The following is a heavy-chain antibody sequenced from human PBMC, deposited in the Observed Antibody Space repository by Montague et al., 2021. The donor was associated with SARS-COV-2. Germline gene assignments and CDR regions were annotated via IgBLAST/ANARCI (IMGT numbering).Heavy chain of an antibody. Sequence: SETLSLTCAVSGASTNSNSYYWGWIRQPPGKGLDWIGSFYYTGYTCYTPSLKSRVIISGDTSKNQFSLKLTSVTAADTAVYYCARIVGDCSSDSCYAVRWGQGTVATVSS. CDR3: ARIVGDCSSDSCYAVR. J-gene: IGHJ4*02. V-gene: IGHV4-39*01. CDR2: FYYTGYT. CDR1: GASTNSNSYY. D-gene: IGHD2-2*01.